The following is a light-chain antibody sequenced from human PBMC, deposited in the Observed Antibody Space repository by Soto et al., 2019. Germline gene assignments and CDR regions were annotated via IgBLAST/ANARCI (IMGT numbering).Light chain of an antibody. Sequence: DIQLTQSASSLSGCXXDRVTITCRGSQSISSYLNWYQQKPGKAPKXXIYAASSLQSGVPSRFSGSGAGTDFTLTISSLQPEDFATYYCQQSYSTPLTFGGGTKVDIK. V-gene: IGKV1-39*01. CDR2: AAS. J-gene: IGKJ4*01. CDR1: QSISSY. CDR3: QQSYSTPLT.